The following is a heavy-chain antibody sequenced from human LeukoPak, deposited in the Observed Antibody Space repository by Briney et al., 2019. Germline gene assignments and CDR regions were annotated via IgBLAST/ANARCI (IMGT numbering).Heavy chain of an antibody. D-gene: IGHD3-9*01. CDR2: IYYTGST. CDR3: ARGGTYNDILSFDP. J-gene: IGHJ5*02. CDR1: GGSISYYY. Sequence: SETLSLTCTVSGGSISYYYWTWIRQSPGKGLEWIGQIYYTGSTNYNPSLKRRVTISVDTSRNQFSLTLTSVTAADTAVYHCARGGTYNDILSFDPWGQGTLVTVSS. V-gene: IGHV4-59*01.